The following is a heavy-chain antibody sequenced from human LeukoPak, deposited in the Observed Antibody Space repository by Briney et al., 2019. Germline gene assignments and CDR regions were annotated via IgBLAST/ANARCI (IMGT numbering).Heavy chain of an antibody. V-gene: IGHV1-46*01. CDR3: ARDGRGSGWYDAFDI. CDR2: INPSGGST. Sequence: ASVKVSCKASGYTFTSYYMHWVRQAPGQGLEWMGIINPSGGSTSYAQKFQGRVTMTTDTSTSTAYMELRSLRSDDTAVYYCARDGRGSGWYDAFDIWGQGTMVTVSS. D-gene: IGHD6-19*01. J-gene: IGHJ3*02. CDR1: GYTFTSYY.